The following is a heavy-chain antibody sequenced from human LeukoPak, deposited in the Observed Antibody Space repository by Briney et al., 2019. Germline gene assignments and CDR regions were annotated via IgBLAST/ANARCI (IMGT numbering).Heavy chain of an antibody. Sequence: GGSLRLSCAASGFTFSDYYMSWIRQAPGKGLEWVSYISSSGSTIYYADSVKGRFTISRDNSKNTLYLQMNSLRAEDTAVYYCARVSGYSSSWYLRYFDYWGQGTLVTVSS. V-gene: IGHV3-11*04. CDR2: ISSSGSTI. D-gene: IGHD6-13*01. CDR3: ARVSGYSSSWYLRYFDY. J-gene: IGHJ4*02. CDR1: GFTFSDYY.